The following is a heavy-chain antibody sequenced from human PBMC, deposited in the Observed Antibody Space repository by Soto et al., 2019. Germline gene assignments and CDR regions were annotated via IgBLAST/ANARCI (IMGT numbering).Heavy chain of an antibody. Sequence: QVQLVQSGAEVKKPGASVKVSCKASGYTFTSYAMHWVRQAPGQRLEWMGWINAGNGNTKYSQKFQGRVTITRDTSASTAYRELSSLRSEDTAVYYCARVPRIKHIAAVQWFDPWGQGTLVTVSS. CDR1: GYTFTSYA. J-gene: IGHJ5*02. CDR3: ARVPRIKHIAAVQWFDP. D-gene: IGHD6-13*01. CDR2: INAGNGNT. V-gene: IGHV1-3*01.